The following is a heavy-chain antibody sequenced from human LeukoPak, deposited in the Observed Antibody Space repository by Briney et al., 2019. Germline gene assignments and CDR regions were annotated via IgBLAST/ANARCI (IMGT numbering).Heavy chain of an antibody. V-gene: IGHV3-23*01. CDR1: GFTFSSYA. CDR2: ISGSGGTT. J-gene: IGHJ4*02. CDR3: AKDRAVTSLYYFDY. Sequence: GGSLRLSCAASGFTFSSYAMSWVRQAPGKGLEWVSGISGSGGTTYYADSVKGRFTISRDNSKNTLYLQTNSLRAEDTAVYYCAKDRAVTSLYYFDYWGQGTLVIVSS. D-gene: IGHD4-17*01.